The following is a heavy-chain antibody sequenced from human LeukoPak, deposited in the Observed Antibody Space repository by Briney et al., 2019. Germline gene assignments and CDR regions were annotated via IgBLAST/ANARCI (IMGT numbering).Heavy chain of an antibody. CDR2: IFYSGST. CDR1: GGSISSYY. V-gene: IGHV4-59*01. CDR3: ASLYCSRTSCYMHY. Sequence: SETLSLTCTVSGGSISSYYWSWIRQPPGKGLEWVGYIFYSGSTNYNSSLKSRVTMSVDTSKNQFSLKLSSVTAADTAVYYCASLYCSRTSCYMHYWGQGTLVTVSS. J-gene: IGHJ4*02. D-gene: IGHD2-2*02.